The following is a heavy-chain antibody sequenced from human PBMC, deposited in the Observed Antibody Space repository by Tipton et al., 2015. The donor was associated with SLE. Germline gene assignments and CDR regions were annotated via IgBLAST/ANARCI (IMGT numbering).Heavy chain of an antibody. CDR3: ARDPLVLLNAFDI. V-gene: IGHV1-2*02. J-gene: IGHJ3*02. CDR1: GYTFTGYY. CDR2: INPNSGGT. D-gene: IGHD2-8*02. Sequence: QSGAEVKKPGASVKVSCKASGYTFTGYYMHWARQAPGQGLEWMGWINPNSGGTNCAQKFQGRVTMTRDTSISTAYMELSRPRSDDTAVYYCARDPLVLLNAFDIWGQGTMVTVSS.